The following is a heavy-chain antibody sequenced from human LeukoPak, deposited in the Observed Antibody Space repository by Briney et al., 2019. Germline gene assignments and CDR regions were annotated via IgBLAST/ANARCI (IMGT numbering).Heavy chain of an antibody. CDR3: XXXXXXGXXXXDP. J-gene: IGHJ5*02. CDR1: YTFXXYD. Sequence: YTFXXYDINWVRQAPGQGLEWMGWMNPNSGNTDXAQKFQGRVTMTRNTSISTAYMELSSLRSEDTAVYYCXXXXXXGXXXXDPWGQXTXVTVSS. V-gene: IGHV1-8*01. CDR2: MNPNSGNT.